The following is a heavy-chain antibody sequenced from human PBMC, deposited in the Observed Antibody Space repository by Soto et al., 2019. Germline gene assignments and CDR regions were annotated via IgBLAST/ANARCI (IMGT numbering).Heavy chain of an antibody. CDR3: ARTEYSSGWYTSDY. Sequence: GASVKVSCKASGYTFTSYGISWVRQAPGQGLEWMGWISAYNGNTNYAQKLQGRVTMTTDTSTSTAYMELRSLRSDDTAVYYCARTEYSSGWYTSDYWGQGTLVSVSS. V-gene: IGHV1-18*01. CDR2: ISAYNGNT. D-gene: IGHD6-19*01. J-gene: IGHJ4*02. CDR1: GYTFTSYG.